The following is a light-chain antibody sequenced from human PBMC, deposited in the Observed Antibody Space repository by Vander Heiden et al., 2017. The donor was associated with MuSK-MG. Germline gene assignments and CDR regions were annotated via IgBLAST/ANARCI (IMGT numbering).Light chain of an antibody. CDR2: AAS. CDR1: QSISSY. Sequence: DIQMTHAPSSLSASVGERVTITCRASQSISSYLYWYQQTPGKAPKLLFYAASSLQSGVPSRFSGSGAGTDFTLTISRLQPEDVATYYCQQSYSLFTFGPGTKVDIK. J-gene: IGKJ3*01. V-gene: IGKV1-39*01. CDR3: QQSYSLFT.